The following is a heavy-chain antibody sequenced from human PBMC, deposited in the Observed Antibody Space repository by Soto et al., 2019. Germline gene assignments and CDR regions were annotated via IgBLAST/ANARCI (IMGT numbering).Heavy chain of an antibody. D-gene: IGHD3-22*01. CDR1: GFTFSDYY. Sequence: QVQLVESGGGLVKTSGSLRIACAASGFTFSDYYMSWVRQAPGKGLEWVSYISSSGNTIYYADFVKGRFTISRDNAKKSVYLQMNSLRAEEPALYFCAKMSSENYYDPVFSWCHGTLVTVSS. J-gene: IGHJ5*01. CDR2: ISSSGNTI. CDR3: AKMSSENYYDPVFS. V-gene: IGHV3-11*01.